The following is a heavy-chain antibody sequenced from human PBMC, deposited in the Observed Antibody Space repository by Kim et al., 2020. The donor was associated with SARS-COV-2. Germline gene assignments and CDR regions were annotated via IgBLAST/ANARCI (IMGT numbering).Heavy chain of an antibody. CDR2: INPNSGGT. Sequence: ASVKVSCKASGYTFTGYYMHWVRQAPGQGLEWMGWINPNSGGTNYAQKFQGRVTMTRDTSISTAYMELSRLRSDDTAVYYCARDRYTAIDCGGDCRVYYYYYGMDVWGQGTTVTVSS. J-gene: IGHJ6*02. D-gene: IGHD2-21*02. V-gene: IGHV1-2*02. CDR3: ARDRYTAIDCGGDCRVYYYYYGMDV. CDR1: GYTFTGYY.